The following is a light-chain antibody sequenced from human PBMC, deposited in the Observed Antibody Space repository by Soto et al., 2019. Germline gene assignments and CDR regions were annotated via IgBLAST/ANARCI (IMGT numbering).Light chain of an antibody. CDR3: AAWDDSLSGQV. Sequence: QSVLTQPPSASGTPGQRVTISCSGSSSNIGSNYVYWYQQLPGTAPKLPIYSNNQRPSGVPDRFSGSKSGTSASLAISGLRSEDEADYYCAAWDDSLSGQVFGTGTKVT. V-gene: IGLV1-47*02. CDR2: SNN. J-gene: IGLJ1*01. CDR1: SSNIGSNY.